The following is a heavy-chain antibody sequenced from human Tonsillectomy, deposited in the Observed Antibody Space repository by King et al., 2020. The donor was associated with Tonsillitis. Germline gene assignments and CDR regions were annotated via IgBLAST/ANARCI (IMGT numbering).Heavy chain of an antibody. Sequence: VQLVESGGGLVQPGRSLRLSCTASGFTFGDYAMNWFRQAPGKGLEWVGFIRSQAYGGTADYAASVRGRFTISRDDSKSIAYLQMNSRKTEDTAVYYCTRGGMGGDYFDYWGQGTLVTVSS. CDR2: IRSQAYGGTA. CDR1: GFTFGDYA. CDR3: TRGGMGGDYFDY. V-gene: IGHV3-49*03. J-gene: IGHJ4*02. D-gene: IGHD3-16*01.